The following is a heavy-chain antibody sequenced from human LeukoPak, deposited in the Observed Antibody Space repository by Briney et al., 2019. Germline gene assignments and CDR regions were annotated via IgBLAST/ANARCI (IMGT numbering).Heavy chain of an antibody. CDR2: IRNKANSYGT. CDR1: GFIFSGSA. D-gene: IGHD1-26*01. J-gene: IGHJ4*02. Sequence: TGGSLRLSCEASGFIFSGSAIHWVRQASGRGLEWVGRIRNKANSYGTAYAASVKSRFTISRDDSKNTAYLQMNSLRTDDTAVYYCGRPHILGATNFDYWGQGTLVTVSS. V-gene: IGHV3-73*01. CDR3: GRPHILGATNFDY.